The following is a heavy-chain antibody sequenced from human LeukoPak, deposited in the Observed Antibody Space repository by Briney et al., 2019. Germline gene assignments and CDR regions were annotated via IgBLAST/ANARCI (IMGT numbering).Heavy chain of an antibody. D-gene: IGHD2-15*01. CDR1: GFTFSTYA. V-gene: IGHV3-23*01. J-gene: IGHJ4*02. CDR2: FSGSVETT. Sequence: PGGSLRLSCAASGFTFSTYAMSWVRQTPGKGLELVSTFSGSVETTYHADSVKGRFTISRDNSKNMLYLQMNSLRAEDTAVYYCAKASAGTCSHARCYHFDQWGEGTPVTVSS. CDR3: AKASAGTCSHARCYHFDQ.